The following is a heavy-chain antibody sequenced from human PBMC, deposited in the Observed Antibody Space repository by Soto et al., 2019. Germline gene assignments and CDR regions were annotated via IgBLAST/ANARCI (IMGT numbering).Heavy chain of an antibody. CDR1: GYSFTSLD. CDR3: ATGAAGIAAHVI. V-gene: IGHV1-8*01. CDR2: MQPSTGRT. Sequence: ASVHVSCQASGYSFTSLDINWVRQTAGQGLEWMGWMQPSTGRTGYAQKFQGRVTMTADSSTSTAYMEVRSLRSDDTAVYYCATGAAGIAAHVIWGQGTLVTVSS. D-gene: IGHD6-13*01. J-gene: IGHJ4*02.